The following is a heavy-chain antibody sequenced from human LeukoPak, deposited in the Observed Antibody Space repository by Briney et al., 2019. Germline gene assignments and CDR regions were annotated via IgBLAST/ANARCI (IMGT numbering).Heavy chain of an antibody. D-gene: IGHD3-22*01. V-gene: IGHV3-23*01. J-gene: IGHJ4*02. Sequence: GGSLRLSCAASGFTFSNYAMSWVRQAPGQGLEWVSAITGSGDGPYYAASVKGRFTISRDNSKNTLYLQMNSLRAEDTAVYYCANGPHYYDSSGYYSAYFDYWGQGTLVTVSS. CDR2: ITGSGDGP. CDR3: ANGPHYYDSSGYYSAYFDY. CDR1: GFTFSNYA.